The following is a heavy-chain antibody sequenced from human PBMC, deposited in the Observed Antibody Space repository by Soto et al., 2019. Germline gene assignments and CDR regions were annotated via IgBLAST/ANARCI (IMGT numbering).Heavy chain of an antibody. V-gene: IGHV1-69*02. J-gene: IGHJ4*02. Sequence: QVQLVKSGAEVKKPGSSVKVSCKASGGTFSSYTISWVRQAPGQGLEWMGRIIPILGIANYAQKFQGRVTITADKSTSTAYMELSSLRSEDTAVYYCARLGVPAGTYDYWGQGTLVTVSS. CDR2: IIPILGIA. CDR3: ARLGVPAGTYDY. D-gene: IGHD2-2*01. CDR1: GGTFSSYT.